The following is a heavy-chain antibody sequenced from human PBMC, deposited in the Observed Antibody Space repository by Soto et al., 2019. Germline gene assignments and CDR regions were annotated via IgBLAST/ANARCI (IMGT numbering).Heavy chain of an antibody. CDR2: ISSSGSTI. V-gene: IGHV3-11*01. J-gene: IGHJ5*02. CDR1: GFTFSYYY. Sequence: RLSCAASGFTFSYYYMSWIRQAPGKGLEWVSYISSSGSTIYYADSVKGRFTISRDNAKNSLYLQMNSLRAEDTAVYYCAREGYSSSWPYNWFDPWGQGTLVTVSS. D-gene: IGHD6-13*01. CDR3: AREGYSSSWPYNWFDP.